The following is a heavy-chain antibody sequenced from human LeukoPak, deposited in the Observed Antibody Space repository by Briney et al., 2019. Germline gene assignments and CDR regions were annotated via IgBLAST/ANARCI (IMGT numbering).Heavy chain of an antibody. J-gene: IGHJ4*02. CDR1: GFTFNNYN. V-gene: IGHV3-21*04. D-gene: IGHD3-10*01. CDR3: ARAKPKNMVRGLIMRRESRYYFDY. CDR2: ITRDSIYT. Sequence: GGSLRLSCAASGFTFNNYNMNWVRQTPGKGLEWVSSITRDSIYTFYADSVRGRFTISRDNSKSTLYIQMNSLRAEDTAVYYCARAKPKNMVRGLIMRRESRYYFDYWGQGTLVTVSS.